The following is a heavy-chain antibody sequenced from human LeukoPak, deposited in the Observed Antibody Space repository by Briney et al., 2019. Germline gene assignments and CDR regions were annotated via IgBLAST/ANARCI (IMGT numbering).Heavy chain of an antibody. Sequence: GGSLRLSCVASGFTFNGFAMHWVRLTPGKGLEWVSGISWNSGLIAYADSVKGRFTISRDNAKNSLYLQVNSLRAEDTALYYCAKGGVAVSGTPNQGYFDYWGQGTLVTVSS. CDR1: GFTFNGFA. V-gene: IGHV3-9*01. CDR2: ISWNSGLI. CDR3: AKGGVAVSGTPNQGYFDY. D-gene: IGHD6-19*01. J-gene: IGHJ4*02.